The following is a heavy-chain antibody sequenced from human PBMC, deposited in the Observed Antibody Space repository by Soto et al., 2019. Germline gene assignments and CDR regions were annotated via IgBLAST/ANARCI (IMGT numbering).Heavy chain of an antibody. CDR2: IYYTGST. V-gene: IGHV4-59*02. J-gene: IGHJ4*02. Sequence: SETLSLTCSVSGGSVSSYWWSWIRQPPGKGLEWIGYIYYTGSTNYSPSLKGRVTISLDASKSQFSLKLTSVTAADTAVYYCARGPGASDYYFDYWGPGTLVTAPQ. D-gene: IGHD3-10*01. CDR1: GGSVSSYW. CDR3: ARGPGASDYYFDY.